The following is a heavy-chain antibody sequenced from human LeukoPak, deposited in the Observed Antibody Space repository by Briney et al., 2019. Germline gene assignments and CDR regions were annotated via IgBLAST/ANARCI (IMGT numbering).Heavy chain of an antibody. CDR2: IWYDGSNK. D-gene: IGHD2-15*01. CDR1: GFTFSSYG. J-gene: IGHJ6*04. CDR3: ARDGDQYCSGGSCSYYYYGMDV. V-gene: IGHV3-33*01. Sequence: GGSLRLSCAASGFTFSSYGMHWVRQAPGKGLEWVTVIWYDGSNKYYADSVKGRFTISRDNSKNTLYLQMNSLRAEDTAAYYCARDGDQYCSGGSCSYYYYGMDVWGKGTTVTVSS.